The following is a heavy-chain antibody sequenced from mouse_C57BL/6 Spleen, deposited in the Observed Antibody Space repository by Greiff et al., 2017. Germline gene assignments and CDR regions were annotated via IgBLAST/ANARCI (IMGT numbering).Heavy chain of an antibody. V-gene: IGHV5-9-1*02. D-gene: IGHD2-5*01. CDR3: TRDGYSNYVFAY. Sequence: EVKLVESGEGLVKPGGSLKLSCAASGFTFSSYAMSWVRQTPEKRLEWVAYISSGGDYIYYADTVKGRFTISRDNARNTLYLQMSSLKSEDTAMYYCTRDGYSNYVFAYWGQGTLVTVSA. J-gene: IGHJ3*01. CDR1: GFTFSSYA. CDR2: ISSGGDYI.